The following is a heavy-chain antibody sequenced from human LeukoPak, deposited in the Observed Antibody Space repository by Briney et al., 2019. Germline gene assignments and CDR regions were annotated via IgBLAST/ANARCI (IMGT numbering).Heavy chain of an antibody. CDR3: ARWGSNYYDSSGRRFDP. CDR2: INHSGST. D-gene: IGHD3-22*01. V-gene: IGHV4-34*01. CDR1: GGSFSGYY. J-gene: IGHJ5*02. Sequence: SETLSLTCAVYGGSFSGYYWSWIRQPPGKGLEWIGEINHSGSTNYNPSLKSRVTISVDTSKNQFSLKLSSVTAADTAVYYCARWGSNYYDSSGRRFDPWGQGTLVTVSS.